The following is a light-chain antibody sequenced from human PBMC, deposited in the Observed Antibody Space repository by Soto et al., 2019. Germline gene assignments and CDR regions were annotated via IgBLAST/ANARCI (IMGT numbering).Light chain of an antibody. CDR1: QSVGTW. CDR3: QRYSRNTWS. CDR2: GAS. V-gene: IGKV1-5*01. Sequence: DIQMTQSPSTLSASVGGRVTITCRASQSVGTWVAWYQQKPGKAPKLLIYGASNLESGVPSRFSGSGSGTEFTLTITTRQPDEFANYFCQRYSRNTWSFGPGTKVDI. J-gene: IGKJ1*01.